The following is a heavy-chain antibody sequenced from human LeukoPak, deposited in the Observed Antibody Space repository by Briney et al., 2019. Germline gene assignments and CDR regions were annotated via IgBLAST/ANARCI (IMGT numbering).Heavy chain of an antibody. V-gene: IGHV4-4*09. J-gene: IGHJ5*02. CDR2: THPSGNT. CDR1: AGSNNSYY. CDR3: ARKAPKKGWFDP. Sequence: SETLSLSCTVYAGSNNSYYWSWIRQPPGKGLEWIGYTHPSGNTNYSPSLKSRVTISIDTSRNQFSLKLSSVTAADTAVYFCARKAPKKGWFDPWGQGTLVTVSS.